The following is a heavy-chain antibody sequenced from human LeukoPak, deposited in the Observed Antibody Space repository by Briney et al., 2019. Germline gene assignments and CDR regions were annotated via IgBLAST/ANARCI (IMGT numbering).Heavy chain of an antibody. V-gene: IGHV3-11*04. Sequence: GGSLRLSCAASGFTFSDYYMSWIRQAPGKGLEWVSYISSSGSTIYYADSVKGRFTISRDNAKNSLYLQMNSLRAEDTAVYYCARDLYDSSGYYYDDAFDIWGQGTMVTVSS. D-gene: IGHD3-22*01. CDR3: ARDLYDSSGYYYDDAFDI. CDR2: ISSSGSTI. CDR1: GFTFSDYY. J-gene: IGHJ3*02.